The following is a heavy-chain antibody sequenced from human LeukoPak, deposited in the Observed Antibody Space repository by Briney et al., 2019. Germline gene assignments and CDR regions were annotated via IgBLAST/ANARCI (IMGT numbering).Heavy chain of an antibody. CDR1: VFTPCSYE. CDR3: AKSQCGGGTCYSSYYYYGMDV. D-gene: IGHD2-15*01. J-gene: IGHJ6*04. CDR2: ISRSGSTI. V-gene: IGHV3-48*03. Sequence: GGTLRPSRAVSVFTPCSYEMTWVPQAPSTRLESVSYISRSGSTIYHATSVKGRFTISRDNAKNSMYLQMISLRAEDTAVYDCAKSQCGGGTCYSSYYYYGMDVWGKGTTVTVSS.